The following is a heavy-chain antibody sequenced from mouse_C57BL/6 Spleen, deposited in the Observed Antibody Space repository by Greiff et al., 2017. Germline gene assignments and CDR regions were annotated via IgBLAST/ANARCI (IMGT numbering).Heavy chain of an antibody. CDR2: IDPEDGDT. CDR1: GFNIKDYY. V-gene: IGHV14-1*01. CDR3: TSYYSPSYRYGDV. D-gene: IGHD2-12*01. Sequence: VHVKQSGAELVRPGASVKLSCTASGFNIKDYYMHWVKQRPEQGLEWIGRIDPEDGDTEYAPKFQGKATMTADTSSNTAYLQLSSLTSEDTAVYYCTSYYSPSYRYGDVWGTGTTVTVSS. J-gene: IGHJ1*03.